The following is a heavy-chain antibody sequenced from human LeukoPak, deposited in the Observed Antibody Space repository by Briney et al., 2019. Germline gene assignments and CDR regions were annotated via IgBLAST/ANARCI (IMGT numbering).Heavy chain of an antibody. CDR3: ARPYSSSWGRFDY. Sequence: PGGSLRLSCSASGVTLNSYAMHWVRQAPGKGLEYVSGISSNGGSTYYADSVKGRFTISRDNAKNSLYLQMNSLRDEDTAVYYCARPYSSSWGRFDYWGQGTLVTVSS. CDR1: GVTLNSYA. CDR2: ISSNGGST. D-gene: IGHD6-13*01. V-gene: IGHV3-64*04. J-gene: IGHJ4*02.